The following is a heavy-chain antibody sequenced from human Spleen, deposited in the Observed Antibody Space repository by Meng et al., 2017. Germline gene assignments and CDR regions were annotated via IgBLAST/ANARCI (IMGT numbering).Heavy chain of an antibody. D-gene: IGHD4-17*01. CDR3: ARDGNTVTQKYYGLDV. Sequence: GGSLRLSCVASGFTFSSYIMNWVRQAPGKGLEWVSSISSSTAYIYYADSVKGRFTISRDNAKNSLYLQMNSLRAEDTAVYYCARDGNTVTQKYYGLDVWGQGTTVTVSS. CDR2: ISSSTAYI. V-gene: IGHV3-21*01. J-gene: IGHJ6*02. CDR1: GFTFSSYI.